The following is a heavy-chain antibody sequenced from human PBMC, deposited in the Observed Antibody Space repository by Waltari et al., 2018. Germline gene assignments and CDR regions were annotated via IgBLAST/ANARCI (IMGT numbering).Heavy chain of an antibody. D-gene: IGHD5-12*01. CDR2: INTDNGNT. V-gene: IGHV1-18*01. J-gene: IGHJ4*02. Sequence: QVQLLQSVAEVKQPGASVTVSCKASGYTFTTYGITWVRQAPGQGLEWVGWINTDNGNTLYAQKLQGRVTLTADTSTTSAYMELRSLTSDDTALYYCARDKGATDWGYYMDVWGQGTLVTVSS. CDR3: ARDKGATDWGYYMDV. CDR1: GYTFTTYG.